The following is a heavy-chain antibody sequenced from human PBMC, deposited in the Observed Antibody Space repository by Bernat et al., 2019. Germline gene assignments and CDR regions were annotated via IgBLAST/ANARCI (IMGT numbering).Heavy chain of an antibody. D-gene: IGHD3-16*01. CDR1: GFAFNTNW. V-gene: IGHV3-7*03. J-gene: IGHJ4*02. CDR3: AREGGAGYSFDY. CDR2: INQDGSEK. Sequence: EVQLVESGGGLVQPGGSLRLSCAASGFAFNTNWMTWVRQAPGKGLEWVANINQDGSEKNYVNSVKGRFTIFRDNTKGSLCLQMNGLRAEDTAYYYCAREGGAGYSFDYWGQGALVTVSS.